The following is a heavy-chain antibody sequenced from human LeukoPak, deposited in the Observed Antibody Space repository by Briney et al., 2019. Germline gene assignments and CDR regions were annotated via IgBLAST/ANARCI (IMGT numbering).Heavy chain of an antibody. D-gene: IGHD6-13*01. CDR3: AKELSGYSSPGGAFDI. Sequence: PGGSLRLSCAASEFTFSSYDMHWVRQGTGKGLEWVSAIDTAGYTYYPGSVKGRFTISRDNSKNSLYLQMNSLRAEDTALYYCAKELSGYSSPGGAFDIWGQGTMVTVSS. CDR1: EFTFSSYD. V-gene: IGHV3-13*01. CDR2: IDTAGYT. J-gene: IGHJ3*02.